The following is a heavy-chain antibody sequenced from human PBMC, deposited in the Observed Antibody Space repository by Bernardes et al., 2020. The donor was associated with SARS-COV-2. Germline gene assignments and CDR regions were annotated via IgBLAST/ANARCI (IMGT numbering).Heavy chain of an antibody. Sequence: WGSLSLSCAASDFTFGSYALNWVRQPPGKGLEWVAFISYGGKTTYYTAPVKGRFTISRDNSKNTLYLQVNSLRADDTAVYYCAKGLGGTVPTSRYSDYWGQGTLVTVSS. V-gene: IGHV3-23*01. CDR2: ISYGGKTT. CDR1: DFTFGSYA. D-gene: IGHD2-2*01. CDR3: AKGLGGTVPTSRYSDY. J-gene: IGHJ4*02.